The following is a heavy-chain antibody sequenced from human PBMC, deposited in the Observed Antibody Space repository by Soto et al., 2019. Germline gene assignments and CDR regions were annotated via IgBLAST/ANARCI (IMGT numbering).Heavy chain of an antibody. CDR1: GFTFDDYA. Sequence: EVQLVESGGGLVQPGRSLRLSCAASGFTFDDYAMHWVRQVPGKGLEWVSGINWKSGRIGYADSVKGRFAISRDNAKNSLHLQINSLRAEDTAFYYWVKEESINSYSGHFRHGGQGTLVTVSS. CDR3: VKEESINSYSGHFRH. J-gene: IGHJ1*01. D-gene: IGHD1-26*01. V-gene: IGHV3-9*01. CDR2: INWKSGRI.